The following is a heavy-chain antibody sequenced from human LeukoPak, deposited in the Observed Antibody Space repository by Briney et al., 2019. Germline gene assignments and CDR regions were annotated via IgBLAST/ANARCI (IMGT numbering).Heavy chain of an antibody. D-gene: IGHD4-17*01. CDR2: INPSGGST. J-gene: IGHJ5*02. V-gene: IGHV1-46*01. CDR3: ARHLTPSYDYGDYGFDP. CDR1: GYTFTGYY. Sequence: ASVKVSCKASGYTFTGYYMHWVRQAPGQGLEWMGIINPSGGSTSYAQKFQGRVTMTRDTSTSTVYMELSSLRSEDTAVYCCARHLTPSYDYGDYGFDPWGQGTLVTVSS.